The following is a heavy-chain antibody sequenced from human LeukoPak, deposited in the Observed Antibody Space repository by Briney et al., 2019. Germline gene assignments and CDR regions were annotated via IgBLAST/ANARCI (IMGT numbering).Heavy chain of an antibody. D-gene: IGHD3-9*01. Sequence: SETLSLTCAVYGGSFSGYYWSWIRQPPGKGLEWIGEINHSGSTNYNPSLKSRVTISVATSKNQFSLKLSSVTAADTAVYYCATVNVLRYFDWLSSFNWFDPWGQGTLVTVSS. CDR3: ATVNVLRYFDWLSSFNWFDP. V-gene: IGHV4-34*01. J-gene: IGHJ5*02. CDR2: INHSGST. CDR1: GGSFSGYY.